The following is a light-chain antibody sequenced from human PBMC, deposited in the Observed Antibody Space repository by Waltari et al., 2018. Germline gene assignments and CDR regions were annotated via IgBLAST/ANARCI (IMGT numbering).Light chain of an antibody. V-gene: IGKV1-39*01. CDR2: AAS. CDR3: QQTFSSPWT. CDR1: QRISRY. Sequence: DVQMTQSPSSLSASVGDTVTITWRASQRISRYFNWFQQKPGKAPKLLIFAASSLERDVPSRFSGSGSGTDFTLTISGLQPDDFATYYCQQTFSSPWTFGQGTTVEIK. J-gene: IGKJ1*01.